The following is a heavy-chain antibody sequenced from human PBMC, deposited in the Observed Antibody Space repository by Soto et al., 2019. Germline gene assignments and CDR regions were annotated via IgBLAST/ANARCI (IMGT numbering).Heavy chain of an antibody. Sequence: SETLSLTCAVYGGSFSGYSWTWIRQPPGRGLEWIGEINHSITTNYNPSLKSRVTISVDTSKDQFSLKLKSVTAADTAVYYCARDPVERATPYYYGMDVWGQGTTVTVSS. CDR1: GGSFSGYS. CDR2: INHSITT. V-gene: IGHV4-34*01. J-gene: IGHJ6*02. CDR3: ARDPVERATPYYYGMDV. D-gene: IGHD5-12*01.